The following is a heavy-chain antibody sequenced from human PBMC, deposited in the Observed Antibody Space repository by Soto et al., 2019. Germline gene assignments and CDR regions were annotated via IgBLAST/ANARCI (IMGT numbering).Heavy chain of an antibody. D-gene: IGHD2-2*01. Sequence: XSVKVSCKASGYTFTSYAMHWVRQAPGQRLEWMGWINAGNGNTKYSQKFQGRVTITRDTSASTAYMELSSLRSEDTAVYYCARDPEVTIFVVVPAALDVWGQGTTVTVSS. V-gene: IGHV1-3*01. CDR2: INAGNGNT. J-gene: IGHJ6*02. CDR1: GYTFTSYA. CDR3: ARDPEVTIFVVVPAALDV.